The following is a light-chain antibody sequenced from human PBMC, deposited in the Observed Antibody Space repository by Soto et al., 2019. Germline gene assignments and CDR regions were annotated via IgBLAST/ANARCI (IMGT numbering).Light chain of an antibody. V-gene: IGKV3-15*01. CDR1: QGISNN. Sequence: DIVMTQSPSTLSASRGDRATLSCRANQGISNNLAWYQQKPGQAPRLLIYRASTRDTDIPDRFSGSGSGTEFTLTISSLQSEDFAVYYCQQYNNWIGTFGGGTKVEIK. CDR2: RAS. CDR3: QQYNNWIGT. J-gene: IGKJ4*01.